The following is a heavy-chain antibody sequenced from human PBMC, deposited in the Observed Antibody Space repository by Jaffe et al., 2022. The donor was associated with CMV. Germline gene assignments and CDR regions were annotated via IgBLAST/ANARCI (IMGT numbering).Heavy chain of an antibody. J-gene: IGHJ3*02. CDR1: GFTFSSYA. V-gene: IGHV3-23*01. Sequence: EVQLLESGGGLVQPGGSLRLSCAASGFTFSSYAMSWVRQAPGKGLEWVSAISGSGGSTYYADSVKGRFTISRDNSKNTLYLQMNSLRAEDTAVYYCAKDLRRHIVVVTALWGGGVGAFDIWGQGTMVTVSS. D-gene: IGHD2-21*02. CDR3: AKDLRRHIVVVTALWGGGVGAFDI. CDR2: ISGSGGST.